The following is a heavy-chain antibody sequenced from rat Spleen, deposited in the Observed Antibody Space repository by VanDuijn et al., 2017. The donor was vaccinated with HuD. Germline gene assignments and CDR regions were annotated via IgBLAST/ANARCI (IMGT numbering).Heavy chain of an antibody. V-gene: IGHV5-29*01. CDR2: ISYDGGST. CDR3: ARREYGGFFGYFDY. J-gene: IGHJ2*01. CDR1: GFTFSDYD. Sequence: EVQLVESGGGLVQPGRSLKLSCAASGFTFSDYDMAWVRQAPTKGLEWVATISYDGGSTDYRDSVKGRFTISRDNAKNTLYLQMDSLRSEDTATYYCARREYGGFFGYFDYWGQGVMVTVSS. D-gene: IGHD1-11*01.